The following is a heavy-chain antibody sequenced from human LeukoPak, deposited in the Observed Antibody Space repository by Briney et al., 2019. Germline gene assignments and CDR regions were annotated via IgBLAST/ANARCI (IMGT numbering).Heavy chain of an antibody. CDR1: GFTFSNAW. D-gene: IGHD3-10*01. V-gene: IGHV3-15*01. CDR3: TTEYYYGSGSYTLDP. J-gene: IGHJ5*02. Sequence: GGSLRLSCAASGFTFSNAWMSWVRQAPGKGLEWVGRIKSKTDGGTTDYAAPVKGRFTISRDDSKNTLYLQMNSLKTEDTAVYYCTTEYYYGSGSYTLDPWGQGTPVTVSS. CDR2: IKSKTDGGTT.